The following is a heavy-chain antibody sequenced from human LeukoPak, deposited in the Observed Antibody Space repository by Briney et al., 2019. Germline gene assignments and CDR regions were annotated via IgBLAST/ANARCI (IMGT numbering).Heavy chain of an antibody. D-gene: IGHD2/OR15-2a*01. Sequence: GRSLRLSCTASGFTFGDYTMSWVRQAPGKGLEWVGFIRSKAYGGTTGYAASVKGRFTISRDDSKSIAYLQMNSLKTEDTAVYYCTRGALRISPLDFGYWGQGTLVTVSS. CDR2: IRSKAYGGTT. CDR3: TRGALRISPLDFGY. V-gene: IGHV3-49*04. J-gene: IGHJ4*02. CDR1: GFTFGDYT.